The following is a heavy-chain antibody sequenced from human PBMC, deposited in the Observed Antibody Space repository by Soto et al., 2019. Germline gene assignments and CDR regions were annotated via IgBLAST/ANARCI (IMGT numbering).Heavy chain of an antibody. Sequence: ASVKVSCKASGYTFTSYGISWVRQAPGQGLEWMGWLSAYNGNTNYAQTLQGRVTMTTDTSTSTAYMELRSLRSDDTAVYYCARVFLLWSFDYWGQGTLVTVSS. CDR2: LSAYNGNT. CDR3: ARVFLLWSFDY. J-gene: IGHJ4*02. D-gene: IGHD3-10*01. V-gene: IGHV1-18*01. CDR1: GYTFTSYG.